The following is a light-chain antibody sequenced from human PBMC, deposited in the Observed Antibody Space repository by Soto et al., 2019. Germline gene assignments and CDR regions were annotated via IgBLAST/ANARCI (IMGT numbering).Light chain of an antibody. CDR3: QQYNNLPPGT. CDR2: GAS. J-gene: IGKJ1*01. Sequence: EIVMTQSPATLSVSPGERATLSCRASQSVSSNLAWYQQKPAQAPRLLIYGASTRATGIPARFSGSGSGTEFTLTISRLQSEDFAVYYCQQYNNLPPGTFGQGTKVEIK. V-gene: IGKV3-15*01. CDR1: QSVSSN.